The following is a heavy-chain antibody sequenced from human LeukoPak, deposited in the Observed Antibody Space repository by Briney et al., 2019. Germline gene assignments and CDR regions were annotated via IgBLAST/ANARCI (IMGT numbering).Heavy chain of an antibody. Sequence: GGSLRLSCAASGFTFSSYSMNWVRQAPGKGLEWVSSISSSSSYIYYADSVKGRFTISRDNAKNSLYLQMNSLRAEDTAVYYCAKVLYSYGPDYYYGMDVWGQGTTVTVSS. V-gene: IGHV3-21*04. CDR1: GFTFSSYS. CDR3: AKVLYSYGPDYYYGMDV. CDR2: ISSSSSYI. J-gene: IGHJ6*02. D-gene: IGHD5-18*01.